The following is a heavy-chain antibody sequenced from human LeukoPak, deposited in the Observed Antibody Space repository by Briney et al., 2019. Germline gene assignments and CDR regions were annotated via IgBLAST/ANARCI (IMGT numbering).Heavy chain of an antibody. J-gene: IGHJ5*02. Sequence: GASVKVSCKASGYTFTGYYMHWVRPAPGQGLEWMGWINPNSGGTNYAQKFQGRVTMTRDTSISTAYMELSRLRSDDTAVYYCARDGGSGSSNWFDPWGQGTLVTVSS. CDR2: INPNSGGT. V-gene: IGHV1-2*02. CDR1: GYTFTGYY. CDR3: ARDGGSGSSNWFDP. D-gene: IGHD1-26*01.